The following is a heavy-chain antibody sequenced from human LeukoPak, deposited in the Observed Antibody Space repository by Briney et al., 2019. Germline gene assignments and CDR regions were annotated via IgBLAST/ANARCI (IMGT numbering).Heavy chain of an antibody. J-gene: IGHJ1*01. Sequence: GGSLILSCAASGFTFRSYAMHWVRQAPGKGREYVSAISSNGGRKYYANSVKGGFTISRDNSRNTLYLQMGSLRAEDMPVYYCATYYYDSGGFHFHHWGQGTLVTVSS. V-gene: IGHV3-64*01. CDR1: GFTFRSYA. CDR3: ATYYYDSGGFHFHH. CDR2: ISSNGGRK. D-gene: IGHD3-22*01.